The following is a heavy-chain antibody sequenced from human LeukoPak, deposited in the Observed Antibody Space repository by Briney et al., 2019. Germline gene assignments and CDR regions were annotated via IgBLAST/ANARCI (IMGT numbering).Heavy chain of an antibody. D-gene: IGHD5-12*01. CDR2: INRDGRST. J-gene: IGHJ4*02. V-gene: IGHV3-74*01. CDR3: AKDLDSGYDSGPAFDY. CDR1: GFTFSSDW. Sequence: GGSLRLSCAASGFTFSSDWMHWVRQAPGKGLVWVSRINRDGRSTTYADSVKGRFTISRDNSKNTLYLQMNSLRAEDTAVYHCAKDLDSGYDSGPAFDYWGQGTLVTVSS.